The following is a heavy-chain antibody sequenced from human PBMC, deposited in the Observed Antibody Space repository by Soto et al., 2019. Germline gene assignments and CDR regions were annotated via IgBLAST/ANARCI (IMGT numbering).Heavy chain of an antibody. J-gene: IGHJ3*02. CDR1: GYTFTSYG. CDR2: ISAYNGNT. D-gene: IGHD6-19*01. Sequence: QIQLVQSGAEVKKPGASVKVSCKASGYTFTSYGITWVRQAPGQGLEWMGWISAYNGNTNYAQKLQGRVTMTTDTSTSTAYMELRSLRSDDTAVYYCARQQSSGWYFDAFDIWGQGTMVTVSS. CDR3: ARQQSSGWYFDAFDI. V-gene: IGHV1-18*01.